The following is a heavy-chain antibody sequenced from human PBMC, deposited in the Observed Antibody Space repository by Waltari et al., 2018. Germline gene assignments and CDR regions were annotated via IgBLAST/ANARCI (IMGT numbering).Heavy chain of an antibody. CDR1: GGSITNTTHY. CDR3: ATYIGASVGTAAFDV. J-gene: IGHJ3*01. D-gene: IGHD5-12*01. Sequence: QLQLQESGPGLVKPSETLSLTCSVPGGSITNTTHYWGWIRQPPGQGLEWIGTMSYLGATYSSPSLKSRVTISRDTSTNQLSLKLGSVTAADTAMYYCATYIGASVGTAAFDVWGQGTMVTVSS. CDR2: MSYLGAT. V-gene: IGHV4-39*01.